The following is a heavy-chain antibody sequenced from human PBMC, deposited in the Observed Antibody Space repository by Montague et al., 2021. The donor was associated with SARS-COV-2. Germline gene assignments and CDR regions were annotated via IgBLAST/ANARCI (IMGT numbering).Heavy chain of an antibody. D-gene: IGHD3-22*01. J-gene: IGHJ4*02. CDR3: AGGHLSVSMIVVVFTAASYYFDY. CDR1: GGSFGNNH. V-gene: IGHV4-34*10. CDR2: IRQSGRT. Sequence: SETLSLTCAVYGGSFGNNHWSWIRQRPGKGLEWIGIIRQSGRTNYNPSLKSRITISVDTSKNQFSLKLTSVTAAATGLYFCAGGHLSVSMIVVVFTAASYYFDYWGQGALVTVSS.